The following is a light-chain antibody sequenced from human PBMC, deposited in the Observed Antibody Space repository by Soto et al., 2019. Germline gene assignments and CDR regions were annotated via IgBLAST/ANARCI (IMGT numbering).Light chain of an antibody. Sequence: QSALTQPASVSGSPGQSITISCTGTSSDVGGYNSVSWYQQHPGKAPKLMIYDVSTRPSGVSDRFSGSKSGNTASLTISGLHTEDEADYYCSSYTSSNTLVFGGGTKLTVL. CDR3: SSYTSSNTLV. CDR1: SSDVGGYNS. V-gene: IGLV2-14*01. J-gene: IGLJ2*01. CDR2: DVS.